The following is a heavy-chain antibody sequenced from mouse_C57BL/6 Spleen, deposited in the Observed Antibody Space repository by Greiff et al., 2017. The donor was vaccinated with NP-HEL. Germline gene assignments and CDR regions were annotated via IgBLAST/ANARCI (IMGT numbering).Heavy chain of an antibody. D-gene: IGHD2-4*01. J-gene: IGHJ4*01. CDR1: GYTFTSYG. V-gene: IGHV1-81*01. CDR3: ARSYYDDYAMDY. Sequence: QVQLKESGAELARPGASVKLSCKASGYTFTSYGISWVKQRTGQGLEWIGEIYPRSGNTYYNEKFKGKATLTADKSSSTAYMELRSLTSEDSAVYFCARSYYDDYAMDYWGQGTSVTVSS. CDR2: IYPRSGNT.